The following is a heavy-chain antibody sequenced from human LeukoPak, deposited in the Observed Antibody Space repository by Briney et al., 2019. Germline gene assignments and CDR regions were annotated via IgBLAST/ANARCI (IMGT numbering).Heavy chain of an antibody. D-gene: IGHD3-3*01. V-gene: IGHV3-7*03. CDR3: ARRIFGMDDWYFDL. Sequence: GGSLRLACAASGFTVSSNYMSWVRQAPGKGLEWVAKIKQDGSEKYYVDSVKGRFIISRDNAKKSLYLQMNSLRAEDTALHHCARRIFGMDDWYFDLWGRGTLVTVSS. CDR1: GFTVSSNY. CDR2: IKQDGSEK. J-gene: IGHJ2*01.